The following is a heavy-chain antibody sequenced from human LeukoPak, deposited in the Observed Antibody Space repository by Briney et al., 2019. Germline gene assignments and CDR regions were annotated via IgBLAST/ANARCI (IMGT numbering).Heavy chain of an antibody. J-gene: IGHJ4*02. Sequence: GGSLRLSCAASGFTFNSYSMNWVRQAPGKGLEWVSSISGSNSYIYYADSMKGRFTISRDNAKNSLYLQMDSLRAEDTAVYYCARESDYYASGTFPLDYWGQGTLVTVSS. CDR1: GFTFNSYS. CDR3: ARESDYYASGTFPLDY. D-gene: IGHD3-10*01. V-gene: IGHV3-21*01. CDR2: ISGSNSYI.